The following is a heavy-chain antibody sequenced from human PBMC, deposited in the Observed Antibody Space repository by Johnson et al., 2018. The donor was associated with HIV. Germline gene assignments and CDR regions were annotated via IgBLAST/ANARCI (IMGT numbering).Heavy chain of an antibody. CDR2: ISYDGSNK. Sequence: QVQLVESGGCVVQPGRSLRLSCAASGFTFSSYAMHWVRQAPGKGLELVAVISYDGSNKYYADSVKGRFTISRDNSKNTLYLQMNSLRAEDTAVYYCARSREWGDAFDIWGQGTMVTVSS. V-gene: IGHV3-30*04. CDR3: ARSREWGDAFDI. D-gene: IGHD3-3*01. J-gene: IGHJ3*02. CDR1: GFTFSSYA.